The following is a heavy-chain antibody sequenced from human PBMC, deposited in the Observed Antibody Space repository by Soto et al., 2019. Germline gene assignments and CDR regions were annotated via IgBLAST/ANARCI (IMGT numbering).Heavy chain of an antibody. Sequence: EVELVESGGGLVKPGGSLTLSCAASGFTFRTYYMIWVRQAPGKGLEWVSSISAGSSNIYYAPSVKGRFTISRDNAKNSLYLQINSLRAEDTAGYYCARQYPSSSRHFDHWGQGTLVTVSS. D-gene: IGHD6-6*01. J-gene: IGHJ4*02. CDR2: ISAGSSNI. CDR1: GFTFRTYY. CDR3: ARQYPSSSRHFDH. V-gene: IGHV3-21*01.